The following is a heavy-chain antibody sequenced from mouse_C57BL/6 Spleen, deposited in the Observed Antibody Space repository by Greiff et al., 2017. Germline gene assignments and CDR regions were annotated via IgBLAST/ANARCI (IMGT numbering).Heavy chain of an antibody. CDR3: ARESIYYGYDGGAMDY. V-gene: IGHV1-7*01. J-gene: IGHJ4*01. CDR2: INPSSGYT. Sequence: QVQLQQSGAELAKPGASVKLSCKASGYTFTSYWMHWVKQRPGQGLEWIGYINPSSGYTKYNQKFKDKATLTADKSSSTAYLQLSSLTYEDSAVYYCARESIYYGYDGGAMDYWGQGTSVTVSS. D-gene: IGHD2-2*01. CDR1: GYTFTSYW.